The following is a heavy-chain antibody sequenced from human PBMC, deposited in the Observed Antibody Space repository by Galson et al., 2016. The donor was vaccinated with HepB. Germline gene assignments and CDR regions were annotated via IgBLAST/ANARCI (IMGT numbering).Heavy chain of an antibody. CDR2: IWHDEITK. V-gene: IGHV3-33*01. D-gene: IGHD2-2*01. J-gene: IGHJ6*02. CDR1: GFTFSIYG. Sequence: SLRLSCAASGFTFSIYGMHWVRQAPGKGLEWVAVIWHDEITKNYADSVKGRFTISRDYSKNTPYLQMNSLRVDDTAVYYCARASQPYCSSTSCYAGYYHYYGMDVWGQGTTVTVSS. CDR3: ARASQPYCSSTSCYAGYYHYYGMDV.